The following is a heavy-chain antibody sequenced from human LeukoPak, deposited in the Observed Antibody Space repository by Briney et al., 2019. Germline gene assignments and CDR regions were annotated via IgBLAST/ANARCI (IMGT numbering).Heavy chain of an antibody. CDR1: GFTFSSYS. CDR2: ISSSSSTI. V-gene: IGHV3-48*04. CDR3: ARDRGGSYSAIDY. J-gene: IGHJ4*02. Sequence: GGSLRLSCAASGFTFSSYSMNWVRQAPGKGLEWVSFISSSSSTIYYADSVKGRFTISRDNAKSSLYLQMNSLRAEDTAVYYCARDRGGSYSAIDYWGQGTLVTVSS. D-gene: IGHD1-26*01.